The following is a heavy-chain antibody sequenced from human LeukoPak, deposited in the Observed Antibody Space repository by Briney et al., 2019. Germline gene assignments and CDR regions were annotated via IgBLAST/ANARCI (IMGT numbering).Heavy chain of an antibody. CDR2: ISGNGGST. D-gene: IGHD3-10*01. J-gene: IGHJ6*02. CDR1: RFTFSNYA. CDR3: AKAQYGSGSHSFDV. V-gene: IGHV3-23*01. Sequence: QRGGSDLLSCAASRFTFSNYAKSWARQAPGKGLEWVSTISGNGGSTDYADSVKGRFTISRDNSKNTLYLQMNSLRAEDTAVYYCAKAQYGSGSHSFDVWGQGTTVTVSS.